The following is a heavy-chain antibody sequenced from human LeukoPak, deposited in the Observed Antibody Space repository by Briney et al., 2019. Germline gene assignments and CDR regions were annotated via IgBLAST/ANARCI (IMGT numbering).Heavy chain of an antibody. CDR3: AREGRWSIAAADRDDAFDI. D-gene: IGHD6-13*01. CDR2: INPSGGST. CDR1: GYTFTSYY. J-gene: IGHJ3*02. Sequence: ASVKVSCKASGYTFTSYYMHWVRQAPRQGLEWMGIINPSGGSTNYAQKFQGRVTMTRDTSTATVYMELSSLRSEDAAVYYCAREGRWSIAAADRDDAFDIWGQGTMVTVS. V-gene: IGHV1-46*01.